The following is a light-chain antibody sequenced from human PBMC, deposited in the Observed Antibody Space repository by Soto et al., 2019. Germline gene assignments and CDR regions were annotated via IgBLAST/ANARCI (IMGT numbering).Light chain of an antibody. Sequence: QSALTQPPSASGSPGQSVTISCTGASSDVGGNDYVSWYQHHPCKVPKLMIFEVNKRPSGVPHRFSGSKSGNTASLTVSGLQAEDEADYYCCSYGFAGSDYLVFGGGTKLTVL. J-gene: IGLJ3*02. CDR2: EVN. V-gene: IGLV2-8*01. CDR3: CSYGFAGSDYLV. CDR1: SSDVGGNDY.